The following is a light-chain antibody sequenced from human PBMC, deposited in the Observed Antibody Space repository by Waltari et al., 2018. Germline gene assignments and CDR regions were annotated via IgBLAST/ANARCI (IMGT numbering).Light chain of an antibody. V-gene: IGLV7-43*01. CDR3: LLYSSVNQDVI. Sequence: QTVVTQETSLTVSPGGTVTLTCSSSPGAVPSGSYPNWFQQKPGQPPRALIYNTNNRHSWTPARFSGSLLGGKAALTLSGVQPEDEADYYCLLYSSVNQDVIFGGGTKLTVL. CDR2: NTN. J-gene: IGLJ2*01. CDR1: PGAVPSGSY.